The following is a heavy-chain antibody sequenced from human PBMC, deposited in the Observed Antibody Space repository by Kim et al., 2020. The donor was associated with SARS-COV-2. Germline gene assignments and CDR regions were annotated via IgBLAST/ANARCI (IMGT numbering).Heavy chain of an antibody. D-gene: IGHD6-13*01. J-gene: IGHJ4*02. V-gene: IGHV3-23*01. CDR3: AKKKSSSWVSYPL. Sequence: YADSMKARFTISRDNSKNTLYLQMNSLRAEDTAVYYCAKKKSSSWVSYPLWGQGTLVTVSS.